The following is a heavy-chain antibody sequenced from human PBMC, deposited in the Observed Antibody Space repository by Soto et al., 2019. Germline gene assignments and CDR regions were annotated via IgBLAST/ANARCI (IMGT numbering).Heavy chain of an antibody. CDR1: GGTFSSYT. Sequence: QVPLVQSGAEVKKPGSSVKVSCKASGGTFSSYTISWVRQAPGQGLEWMGRIIPMLGIANYAQKFQGRVTITADKSTSTAYMELSSLRSEDTAVYYCARGYSSSWIDYWGQGTLVTVSS. CDR3: ARGYSSSWIDY. D-gene: IGHD6-13*01. CDR2: IIPMLGIA. J-gene: IGHJ4*02. V-gene: IGHV1-69*02.